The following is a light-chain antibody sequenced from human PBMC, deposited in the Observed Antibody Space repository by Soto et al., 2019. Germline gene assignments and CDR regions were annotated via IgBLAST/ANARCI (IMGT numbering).Light chain of an antibody. Sequence: QSVLTQPASVSGSPGQSITIACTGTSSDIGAYKYVSWYQQNPGKAPKLIILEVVNRPSGVSDRFSGSKSGNTASLTISGLQADDEADYYCSSYSSSTTVLFGGGTKLTVL. V-gene: IGLV2-14*01. CDR1: SSDIGAYKY. CDR2: EVV. CDR3: SSYSSSTTVL. J-gene: IGLJ2*01.